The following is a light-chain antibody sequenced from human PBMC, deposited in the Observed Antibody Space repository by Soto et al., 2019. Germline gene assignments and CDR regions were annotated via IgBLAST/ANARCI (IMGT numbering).Light chain of an antibody. Sequence: EILMTQSPATLSVSSGERATLSCRASQNVISDLAWYQQKPGQAPRLLIYGASTRATGIPARFSGSGSGTEFTLTIRGLQSEDSAVYYCQQYTNWHWTFGQGTKVDIK. J-gene: IGKJ1*01. CDR2: GAS. CDR1: QNVISD. CDR3: QQYTNWHWT. V-gene: IGKV3-15*01.